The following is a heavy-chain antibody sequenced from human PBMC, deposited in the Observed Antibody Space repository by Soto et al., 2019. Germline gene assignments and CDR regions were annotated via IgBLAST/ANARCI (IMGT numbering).Heavy chain of an antibody. CDR3: ARSPGDDDCSGYWTFDS. Sequence: SETLSLTCAFSCGAGINDDWWSWVRQPPGRGLEWIGEVYHNGNTNYNPSLKSRLSMSVDRSKNQFSLRLNSVTAADTAVYYCARSPGDDDCSGYWTFDSWGQGTLVTV. J-gene: IGHJ4*02. D-gene: IGHD3-22*01. CDR2: VYHNGNT. V-gene: IGHV4-4*02. CDR1: CGAGINDDW.